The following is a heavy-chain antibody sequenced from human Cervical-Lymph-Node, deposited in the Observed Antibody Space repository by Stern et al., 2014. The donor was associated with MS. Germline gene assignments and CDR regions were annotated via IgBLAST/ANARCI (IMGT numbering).Heavy chain of an antibody. D-gene: IGHD2-2*01. CDR3: ARVKPAAILDY. V-gene: IGHV7-4-1*02. CDR2: INTNTGNT. CDR1: GYTFTRNA. J-gene: IGHJ4*02. Sequence: QVQLVQSGSELKKPGASVKVSCKASGYTFTRNAMNWVRQAPGQRLEGMGWINTNTGNTTYAQGFTGRFVFSLDTSVSTAYLQISSLKAEDTAIYYCARVKPAAILDYWGQGTLVTVSS.